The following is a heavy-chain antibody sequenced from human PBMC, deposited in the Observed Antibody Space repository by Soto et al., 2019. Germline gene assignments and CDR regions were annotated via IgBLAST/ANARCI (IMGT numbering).Heavy chain of an antibody. CDR1: GYSFTDYY. V-gene: IGHV1-2*04. J-gene: IGHJ6*02. CDR3: VRSPGDFRYGLDV. CDR2: INPNTGVT. Sequence: ASVKVSCKASGYSFTDYYIHWVRQAPGQGLEWLGWINPNTGVTHFAQKFQGWVTMTRDTSISTAYMELNRLTSGDTAVYYCVRSPGDFRYGLDVWGQGTTVTVSS. D-gene: IGHD2-21*02.